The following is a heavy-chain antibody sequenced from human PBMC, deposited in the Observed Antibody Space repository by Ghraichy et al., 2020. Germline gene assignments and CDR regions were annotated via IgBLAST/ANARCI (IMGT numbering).Heavy chain of an antibody. D-gene: IGHD2-15*01. CDR2: IYPGDSDI. CDR3: ARVNDYSHYYYGMDV. Sequence: GESLNISCKGSGYSFTSYWIGWVRQMPGKGLEWMGIIYPGDSDIRYSPSFQGQVTISADKSISTAYLQWSSLKASDTAMYYCARVNDYSHYYYGMDVWGQGTTVTVSS. CDR1: GYSFTSYW. J-gene: IGHJ6*02. V-gene: IGHV5-51*01.